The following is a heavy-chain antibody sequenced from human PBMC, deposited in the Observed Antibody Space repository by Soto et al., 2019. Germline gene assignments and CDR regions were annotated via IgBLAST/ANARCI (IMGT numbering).Heavy chain of an antibody. Sequence: NPSETLSLTCAVYGGSFSGYYWSWIRQPPGKGLEWIGEINHSGSTNYNPSLKSRVTISVDTSKNQFSLKLSSVTAADTAVFYCARESKWNDEYYFDYWGQGTQVTAPQ. CDR3: ARESKWNDEYYFDY. J-gene: IGHJ4*02. CDR2: INHSGST. D-gene: IGHD1-1*01. V-gene: IGHV4-34*01. CDR1: GGSFSGYY.